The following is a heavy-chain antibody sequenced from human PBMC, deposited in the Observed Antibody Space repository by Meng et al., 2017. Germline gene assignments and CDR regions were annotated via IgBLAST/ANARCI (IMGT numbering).Heavy chain of an antibody. J-gene: IGHJ4*02. CDR2: ISDSGGST. CDR1: GFTFSSYE. V-gene: IGHV3-23*01. CDR3: AKEDTAMVPAGY. Sequence: GESLKISCAASGFTFSSYEMNWVRQAPGKGLEWVSAISDSGGSTYYADSVKGRFTISRDNSKNTLYLQMNSLRAEDTAVYYCAKEDTAMVPAGYWGQGTLVTVSS. D-gene: IGHD5-18*01.